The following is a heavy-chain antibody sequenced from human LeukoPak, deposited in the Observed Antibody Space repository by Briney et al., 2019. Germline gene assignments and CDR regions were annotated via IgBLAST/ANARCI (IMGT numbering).Heavy chain of an antibody. CDR1: GFTFSSYS. Sequence: NPGGSLRLSCAASGFTFSSYSMNWVRQAPGKGLEWVSSISSSSSSYIYYADSVKGRFTISRDNAKNSLYLQMNSLRAEDTAVYYCARDLRWLQPDFDYWGQGTLVTVSS. D-gene: IGHD5-24*01. CDR3: ARDLRWLQPDFDY. CDR2: ISSSSSSYI. V-gene: IGHV3-21*01. J-gene: IGHJ4*02.